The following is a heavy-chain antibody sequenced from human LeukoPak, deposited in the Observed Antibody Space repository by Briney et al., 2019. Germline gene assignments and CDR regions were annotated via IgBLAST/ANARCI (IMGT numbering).Heavy chain of an antibody. CDR1: GYTFTSYY. CDR2: INPYGGNT. Sequence: ASVKVSFKASGYTFTSYYMHWVRQAPGQGLEWVGRINPYGGNTSYAQMFQGRVTMTRDTSTKTLYMELSSLTSEDMAVYYCARGDGSSWAKVFDFWGQGTLVTVSS. V-gene: IGHV1-46*01. J-gene: IGHJ4*02. CDR3: ARGDGSSWAKVFDF. D-gene: IGHD6-13*01.